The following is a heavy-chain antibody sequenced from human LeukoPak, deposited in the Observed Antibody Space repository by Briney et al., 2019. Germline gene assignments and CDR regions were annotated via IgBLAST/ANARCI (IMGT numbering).Heavy chain of an antibody. Sequence: PSETLSLTCTVSGGSTSSTSYYWGWIRQSPGKGLEWIGCIYYSGTTYYNPSLKSRVTISVDTSKNQFSLKLSSVTAADTAVYYCAGRGYSYMDVWGEGTTVTVSS. CDR1: GGSTSSTSYY. V-gene: IGHV4-39*01. CDR3: AGRGYSYMDV. CDR2: IYYSGTT. J-gene: IGHJ6*03.